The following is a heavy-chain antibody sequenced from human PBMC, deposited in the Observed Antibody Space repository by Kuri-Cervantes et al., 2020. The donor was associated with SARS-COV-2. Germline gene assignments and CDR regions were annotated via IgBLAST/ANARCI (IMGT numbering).Heavy chain of an antibody. D-gene: IGHD3-22*01. CDR3: ARDQITMIYGMDV. CDR2: ISYDGSNK. V-gene: IGHV3-30*03. Sequence: GGSLRLSCAASGFTFSSYAMSWVRQAPGKGLEWVALISYDGSNKYHVDSVKGRFTISRDNSKNTLYLQMNSLRAEDTAVYYCARDQITMIYGMDVWGQGTTVTISS. J-gene: IGHJ6*02. CDR1: GFTFSSYA.